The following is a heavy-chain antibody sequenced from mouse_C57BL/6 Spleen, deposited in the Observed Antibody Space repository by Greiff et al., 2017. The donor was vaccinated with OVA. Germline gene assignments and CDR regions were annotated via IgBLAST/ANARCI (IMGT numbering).Heavy chain of an antibody. D-gene: IGHD1-1*01. Sequence: VQLQQSGPELVKPGASVKISCKASGYTFTDYYMNWVKQSHGKSLEWIGDINPNNGGTSYNQKFKGKATLTVDKSSSTAYMELRSLTSEDSAVYYCARELRYYFDYWGKGTTLTVSS. J-gene: IGHJ2*01. V-gene: IGHV1-26*01. CDR3: ARELRYYFDY. CDR1: GYTFTDYY. CDR2: INPNNGGT.